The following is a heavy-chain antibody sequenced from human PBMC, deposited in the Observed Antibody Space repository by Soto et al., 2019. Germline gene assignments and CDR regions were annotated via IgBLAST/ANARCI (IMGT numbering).Heavy chain of an antibody. V-gene: IGHV4-34*01. Sequence: SETLSLTCAVYGGSFSGYYWSWIRQPPGKGLEWIGEINHSGSTNYNPSLKSRVTISVDTSKNQFSLKLSSVTAADTAVYYCARGEKLLCFGELPYYFDYWGQGTLVTVSS. D-gene: IGHD3-10*01. CDR2: INHSGST. CDR1: GGSFSGYY. J-gene: IGHJ4*02. CDR3: ARGEKLLCFGELPYYFDY.